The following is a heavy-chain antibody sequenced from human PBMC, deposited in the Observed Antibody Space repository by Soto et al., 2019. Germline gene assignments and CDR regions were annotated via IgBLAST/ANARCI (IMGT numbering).Heavy chain of an antibody. CDR2: IKEDGSEI. D-gene: IGHD3-10*01. CDR1: GFSFSNYW. V-gene: IGHV3-7*05. J-gene: IGHJ4*02. Sequence: EVQLVESGGGLVQPGGSLRLSCVASGFSFSNYWMNWVRQVPGKGLEWVANIKEDGSEIHYVDSVKGRFTISRDNAKNSLYLQMNSLRAEDTGVYYCARSSGWTGDYWGQGIVVTVSS. CDR3: ARSSGWTGDY.